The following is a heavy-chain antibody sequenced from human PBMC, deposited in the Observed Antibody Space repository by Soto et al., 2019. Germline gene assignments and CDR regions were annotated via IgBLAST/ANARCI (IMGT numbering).Heavy chain of an antibody. CDR1: GFTFSGPA. D-gene: IGHD6-19*01. CDR3: TRFAYSSGWYFDY. V-gene: IGHV3-73*01. CDR2: IRCKANNYAT. J-gene: IGHJ4*02. Sequence: DVQLVESGGGLVQPGGSLKLSCAASGFTFSGPAMHWVRQASGKGLEWVGRIRCKANNYATEYAASVKGRFTISRDDSKNTAYLQMNSLKTEDTAVYYCTRFAYSSGWYFDYWGQGTVVTVSS.